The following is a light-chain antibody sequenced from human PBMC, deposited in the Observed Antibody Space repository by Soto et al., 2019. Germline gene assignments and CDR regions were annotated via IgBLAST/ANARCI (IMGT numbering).Light chain of an antibody. CDR1: QSVSSSY. V-gene: IGKV3-20*01. J-gene: IGKJ3*01. CDR3: QQYGSSPIFT. Sequence: EIVLTQSPGTLSLSPGERATLSCRASQSVSSSYLAWYQQKPGQAPRLLIYGASSRATGIPDRFSGSGSGTDFTLTISRLEPEDFAMYYCQQYGSSPIFTFGHATKVEIK. CDR2: GAS.